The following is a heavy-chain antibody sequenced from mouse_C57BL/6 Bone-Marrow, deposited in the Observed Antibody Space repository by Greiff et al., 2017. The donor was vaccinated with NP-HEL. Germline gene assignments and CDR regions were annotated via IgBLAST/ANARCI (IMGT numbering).Heavy chain of an antibody. CDR2: IYPGGGDT. V-gene: IGHV1-82*01. Sequence: QVQLKQSGPELVKPGASVKLSCKASGYAFSSSWMNWVKQRPGQGLEWIGRIYPGGGDTNYNGKFKGKATLTADKSSSTAYMQLSSLTSEDSAVYCHAKTGGDYWEMEDWGKGTTVTVSS. CDR3: AKTGGDYWEMED. J-gene: IGHJ1*03. CDR1: GYAFSSSW. D-gene: IGHD4-1*01.